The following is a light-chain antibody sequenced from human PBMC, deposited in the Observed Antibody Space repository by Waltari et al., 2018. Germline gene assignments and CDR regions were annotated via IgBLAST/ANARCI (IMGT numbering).Light chain of an antibody. J-gene: IGKJ1*01. CDR2: AVS. V-gene: IGKV1-39*01. CDR1: QNINIY. Sequence: DIQMTQSPSSLSASVGDGVTITCRASQNINIYLNWYHQKPEKAPKLLINAVSSLQGGVPTRFSGSGSGTEFPLTIRGLQPEGFGTYYCQQTHSTPPTFGQGTKVEIK. CDR3: QQTHSTPPT.